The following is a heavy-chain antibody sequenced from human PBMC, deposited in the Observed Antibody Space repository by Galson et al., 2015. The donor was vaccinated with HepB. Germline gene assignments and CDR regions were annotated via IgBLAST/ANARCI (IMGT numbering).Heavy chain of an antibody. V-gene: IGHV1-18*01. Sequence: SVKVSCKASGYSFTTYAISWVRQAPGQGLGWMAWISGYTGQRNSALKLLGRVTMTTDRSTSTAYMELRSLTSDDTAAYYCARDSKAAAGGGLGYFDYWGQGTLVTVSS. CDR3: ARDSKAAAGGGLGYFDY. CDR2: ISGYTGQR. D-gene: IGHD6-13*01. J-gene: IGHJ4*02. CDR1: GYSFTTYA.